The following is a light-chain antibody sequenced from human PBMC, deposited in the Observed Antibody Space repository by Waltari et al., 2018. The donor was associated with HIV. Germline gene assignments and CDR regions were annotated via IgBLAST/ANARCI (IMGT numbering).Light chain of an antibody. J-gene: IGLJ1*01. V-gene: IGLV1-44*01. CDR2: SNN. Sequence: QSVLTQPPSASGTPGQRVTISCSGSSSNIGSNPINWYRQLPGTAPKLLIYSNNQLPSGVPDRFSGSSGTSASLAISGLQSEDEADYYCAAWDDSLHGYVFGTGTKVTVV. CDR3: AAWDDSLHGYV. CDR1: SSNIGSNP.